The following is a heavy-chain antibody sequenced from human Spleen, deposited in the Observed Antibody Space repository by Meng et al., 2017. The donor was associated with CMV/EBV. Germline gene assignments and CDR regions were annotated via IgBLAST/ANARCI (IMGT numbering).Heavy chain of an antibody. Sequence: ASVKVSCKASGYIFTNYGVSWVRQAPGQGLEWMGWISAYNGNIDYAPKFQGRVTMTTDTATSTAYMELRSLRSDDTALYYCARDRHDYWSGYGMDVWGQGTTVTVS. V-gene: IGHV1-18*01. J-gene: IGHJ6*02. CDR1: GYIFTNYG. D-gene: IGHD3-3*01. CDR3: ARDRHDYWSGYGMDV. CDR2: ISAYNGNI.